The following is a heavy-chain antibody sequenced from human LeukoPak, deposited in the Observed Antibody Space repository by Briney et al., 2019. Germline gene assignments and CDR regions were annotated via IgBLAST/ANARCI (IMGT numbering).Heavy chain of an antibody. J-gene: IGHJ4*02. Sequence: GRSLRLSCAASGFPFSSYGIHWVRQAPGKGLEWVAVISYDGNTKYYADSVKGRFTISRDNSKNTLYLQMNSLRAEDTAVYHCAKGHSSTWSFFDYWGQGTLVTVSS. CDR1: GFPFSSYG. D-gene: IGHD6-13*01. CDR2: ISYDGNTK. V-gene: IGHV3-30*18. CDR3: AKGHSSTWSFFDY.